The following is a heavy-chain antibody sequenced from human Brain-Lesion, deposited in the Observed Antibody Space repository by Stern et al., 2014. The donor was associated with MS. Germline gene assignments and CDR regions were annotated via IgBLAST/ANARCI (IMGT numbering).Heavy chain of an antibody. D-gene: IGHD1-26*01. CDR3: ARHDSVPRPSQLYSARDRGPGYFDY. J-gene: IGHJ4*02. V-gene: IGHV4-39*01. CDR2: IYYSGFT. CDR1: GGSISSSTYY. Sequence: QVQLVESGPGLVKPSETLSLTCTVSGGSISSSTYYWAWIRQPPGKGVEWIGDIYYSGFTYYNPSLKSRVTISVDMSKNQFSLKLSSVTAADTAIYYCARHDSVPRPSQLYSARDRGPGYFDYWGQGTLVTVSS.